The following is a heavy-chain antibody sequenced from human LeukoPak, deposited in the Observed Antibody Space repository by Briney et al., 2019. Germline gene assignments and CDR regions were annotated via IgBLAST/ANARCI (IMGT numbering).Heavy chain of an antibody. CDR2: IGTGGDT. J-gene: IGHJ4*02. D-gene: IGHD6-19*01. CDR3: ARDRPQWYFDY. CDR1: GFAFSSYA. V-gene: IGHV3-47*02. Sequence: PGGSLRLSCAASGFAFSSYALHWVRRAPGKGLEWVSAIGTGGDTYYADSVMGRFTISRDNAKNSLYLQMNSLRAEDTAVYYCARDRPQWYFDYWGQGTLVTVSS.